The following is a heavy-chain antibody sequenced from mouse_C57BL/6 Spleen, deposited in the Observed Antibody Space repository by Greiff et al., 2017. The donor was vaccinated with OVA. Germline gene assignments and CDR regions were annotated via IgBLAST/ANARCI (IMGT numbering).Heavy chain of an antibody. CDR2: INPNYGTT. CDR1: GYSFTDYN. D-gene: IGHD2-2*01. Sequence: EVQLVESGPELVKPGASVKISCKASGYSFTDYNMNWVKQSNGKSLEWIGVINPNYGTTSYNQKFKGKATLTVDQSSSTAYMQLNSLTSEDSAVYDCARGDYGYDDWYFDVWGTGTTVTVSS. CDR3: ARGDYGYDDWYFDV. V-gene: IGHV1-39*01. J-gene: IGHJ1*03.